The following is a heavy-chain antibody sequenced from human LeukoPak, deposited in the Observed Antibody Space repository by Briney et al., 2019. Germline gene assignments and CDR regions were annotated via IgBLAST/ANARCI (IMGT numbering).Heavy chain of an antibody. V-gene: IGHV3-23*01. CDR2: ISGSGGRT. CDR3: AKEGLVEAVPMDV. CDR1: GFTFSSYA. J-gene: IGHJ6*02. Sequence: GGSLRLSCAASGFTFSSYAMSWVRQAPGKGLEWVSVISGSGGRTSYADSVKGRFTVSRDNSKNTLYLQMNSLRAEDTAVYFCAKEGLVEAVPMDVWGQGTTVTVSS. D-gene: IGHD2-15*01.